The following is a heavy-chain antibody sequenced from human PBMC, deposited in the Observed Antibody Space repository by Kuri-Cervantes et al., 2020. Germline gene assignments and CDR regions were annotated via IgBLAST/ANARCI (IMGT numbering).Heavy chain of an antibody. V-gene: IGHV3-48*01. J-gene: IGHJ4*02. CDR3: AKAFVGAVGWFAY. CDR1: GFTFSSYS. Sequence: GESLKISCAASGFTFSSYSMNWVRQAPGKGLEWVSYISSSSSTIYYADSVKGRFTISRDNSKNTLYLQMNSLRAEDTAVYYCAKAFVGAVGWFAYWGQGTLVTVSS. CDR2: ISSSSSTI. D-gene: IGHD1-26*01.